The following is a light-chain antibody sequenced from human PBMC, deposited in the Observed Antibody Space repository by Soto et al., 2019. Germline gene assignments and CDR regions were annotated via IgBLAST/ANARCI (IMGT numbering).Light chain of an antibody. Sequence: EIVLTQSPGTLSLSPGERATLSCRASQSVRSNLAWYQQKLGQAPRLLIYDVSSRASGIPDRFSGSGSGTDFTLSISRLEPEDFAVYYCQQYGSSPTFGQGTKVDI. V-gene: IGKV3-20*01. CDR1: QSVRSN. J-gene: IGKJ1*01. CDR3: QQYGSSPT. CDR2: DVS.